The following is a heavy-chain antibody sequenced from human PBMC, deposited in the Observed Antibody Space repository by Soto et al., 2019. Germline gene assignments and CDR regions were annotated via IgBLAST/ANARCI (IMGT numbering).Heavy chain of an antibody. CDR2: FDPEDGET. CDR3: AGGYCTRTSCHDYDN. D-gene: IGHD2-2*01. J-gene: IGHJ4*02. CDR1: GYTLSELA. Sequence: ASVKVSCKVSGYTLSELAIQWVRQSPGKGLEWMGGFDPEDGETFYAQKFQDRVTMTEDKSTDTAYMELRSLRSEDTAVYYCAGGYCTRTSCHDYDNWGQGTLVTVSS. V-gene: IGHV1-24*01.